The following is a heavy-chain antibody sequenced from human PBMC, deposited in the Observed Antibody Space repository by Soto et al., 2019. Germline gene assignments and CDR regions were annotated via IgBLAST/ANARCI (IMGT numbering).Heavy chain of an antibody. Sequence: GGSLRLSCAASGFTFSSYAMHWVRQAPGKGLEWVAVISFDGSNKYYADSVKGRFTISRDNSKNTLYLQMNSLRAEDTAVYYCASPYYYGSGSYYTEPDFDYWGQGTLVTVSS. CDR3: ASPYYYGSGSYYTEPDFDY. CDR1: GFTFSSYA. D-gene: IGHD3-10*01. V-gene: IGHV3-30-3*01. J-gene: IGHJ4*02. CDR2: ISFDGSNK.